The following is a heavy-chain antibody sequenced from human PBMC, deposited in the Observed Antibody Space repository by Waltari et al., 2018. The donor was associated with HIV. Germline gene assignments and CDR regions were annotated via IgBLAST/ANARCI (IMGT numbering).Heavy chain of an antibody. Sequence: QVQLVESGGGLVQPGGSLRLSCAASGFIFRDFAIPWVRQAPGKGLEWVAVISSDGSIKYYADSVQGRFTISRDNSKNSLHLHMNSLRPKDTAVYYCAREGIVAAPFDFWGLGTLVTVSS. CDR2: ISSDGSIK. CDR3: AREGIVAAPFDF. V-gene: IGHV3-30*01. J-gene: IGHJ4*02. D-gene: IGHD2-15*01. CDR1: GFIFRDFA.